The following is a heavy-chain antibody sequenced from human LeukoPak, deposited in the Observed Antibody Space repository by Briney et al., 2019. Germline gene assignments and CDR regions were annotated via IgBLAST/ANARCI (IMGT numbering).Heavy chain of an antibody. CDR1: GFTFSSYS. V-gene: IGHV3-21*01. J-gene: IGHJ4*02. Sequence: GGSLRLSCAASGFTFSSYSMNLVRQAPGKRLEWVSSISSSSSYIYYADSVKGRFTISRDNAKNSLYLQMNSLRAEDTAVYYCARDPLWPELGHFDYWGQGTLVTVSS. CDR3: ARDPLWPELGHFDY. CDR2: ISSSSSYI. D-gene: IGHD7-27*01.